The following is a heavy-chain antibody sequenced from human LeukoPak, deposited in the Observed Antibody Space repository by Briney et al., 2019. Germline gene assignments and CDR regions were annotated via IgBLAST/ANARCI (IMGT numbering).Heavy chain of an antibody. J-gene: IGHJ3*02. Sequence: SVKVSCKASGGTFSSYAISWVRQPPAQGLECMGEIIPIFGAGNDAQKLQGRATITADESTRTAYMERSSLRSEDTAVYYCARDSVWSGYYLGPRVNDAFDIWGQGTMVTVSS. CDR3: ARDSVWSGYYLGPRVNDAFDI. D-gene: IGHD3-3*01. CDR1: GGTFSSYA. V-gene: IGHV1-69*13. CDR2: IIPIFGAG.